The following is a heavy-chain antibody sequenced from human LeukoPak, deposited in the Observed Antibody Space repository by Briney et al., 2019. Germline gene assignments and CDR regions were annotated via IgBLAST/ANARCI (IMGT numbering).Heavy chain of an antibody. CDR3: ARGDMAAAKY. CDR1: GFTFSSHW. J-gene: IGHJ4*02. Sequence: GGSLRLSCAASGFTFSSHWMSWVRQALGKGLEWVANIKQDGSAKYYVDSVKGRFTISRDNAKNSLYLQMNSLRAEDTAVYYCARGDMAAAKYWGQGTLVTVSS. V-gene: IGHV3-7*01. D-gene: IGHD6-13*01. CDR2: IKQDGSAK.